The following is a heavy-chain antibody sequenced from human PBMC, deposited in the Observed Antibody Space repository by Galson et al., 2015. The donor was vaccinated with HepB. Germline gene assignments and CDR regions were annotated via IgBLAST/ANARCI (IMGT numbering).Heavy chain of an antibody. V-gene: IGHV3-7*03. D-gene: IGHD2-2*03. J-gene: IGHJ4*02. CDR3: ARGGDGECSY. Sequence: SLRLSCAASGFTFSNYWMTWVRQAPGKGLEWVANINQDGSDTNYVDSMKGRFTISRDNAKNSLYLQINSLRVEDTALYYCARGGDGECSYWGQGTLVTVSS. CDR1: GFTFSNYW. CDR2: INQDGSDT.